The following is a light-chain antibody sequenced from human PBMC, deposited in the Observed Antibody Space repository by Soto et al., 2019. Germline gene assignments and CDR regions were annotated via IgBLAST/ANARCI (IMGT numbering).Light chain of an antibody. Sequence: DIQMTQSPSSLFASVGDSVTITCRASQTITTYLNWYRLKPGKAPKLLIYAASSLQSGVPSRFSGSGSETEFTLTISSLQPEDFATYFCQQIYSAPLTFGGGTKVEIK. CDR3: QQIYSAPLT. CDR2: AAS. CDR1: QTITTY. V-gene: IGKV1-39*01. J-gene: IGKJ4*01.